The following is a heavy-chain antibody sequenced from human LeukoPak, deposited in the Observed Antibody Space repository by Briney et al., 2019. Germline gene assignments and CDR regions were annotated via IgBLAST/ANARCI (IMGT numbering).Heavy chain of an antibody. CDR1: GYTFINFG. V-gene: IGHV1-18*01. D-gene: IGHD3-22*01. Sequence: ASVKVSCKTSGYTFINFGISWVRQAPGQGVEWVGWISTYNGNTNYAEKFQDRVTMSTDTSTNTGYMEMRSLKSGDTAVYFCARARDSGGYASDIWGQGTMVTVSS. CDR2: ISTYNGNT. CDR3: ARARDSGGYASDI. J-gene: IGHJ3*02.